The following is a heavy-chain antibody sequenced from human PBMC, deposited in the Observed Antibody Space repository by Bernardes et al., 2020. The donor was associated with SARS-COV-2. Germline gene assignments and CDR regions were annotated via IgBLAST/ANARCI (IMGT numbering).Heavy chain of an antibody. CDR3: ARDSGPYYYDSSGYWTHFDY. Sequence: GGSLSLSCAASGITLSSYRMHWVRPAPGKGVVWVPRINSDGSRPNYADSVKGRFTISRDNAKNTLYLQMNSLRAEDTAVYYCARDSGPYYYDSSGYWTHFDYWGQGTLVTVSS. CDR1: GITLSSYR. CDR2: INSDGSRP. V-gene: IGHV3-74*01. D-gene: IGHD3-22*01. J-gene: IGHJ4*02.